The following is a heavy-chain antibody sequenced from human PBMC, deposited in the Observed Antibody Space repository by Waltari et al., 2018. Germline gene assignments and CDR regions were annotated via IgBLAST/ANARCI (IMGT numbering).Heavy chain of an antibody. D-gene: IGHD6-19*01. Sequence: QVQLVESGGDVVQPGGSVRLSCAASEFTFSSYGMPWVRQAPGKGREWVAFIRYDGSNKYYADSVKGRFTISRDNSNNTLYLQMNSLRAEDTAVYYCAKDRGSSGWEYYFDYWGQGTLVSVSA. CDR1: EFTFSSYG. J-gene: IGHJ4*02. CDR3: AKDRGSSGWEYYFDY. V-gene: IGHV3-30*02. CDR2: IRYDGSNK.